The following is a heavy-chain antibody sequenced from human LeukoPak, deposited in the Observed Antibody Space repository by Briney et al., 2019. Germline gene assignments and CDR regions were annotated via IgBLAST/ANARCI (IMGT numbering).Heavy chain of an antibody. Sequence: PSETLSLNCNISSDSTITYYWSWILQSPGKGLEWIGYIYNSETINDNPSLKSLVTTSVDTSKNQFSLSLSSVTAADTAVYYCARWEVRLNAFEMWGQGTMVTVSS. D-gene: IGHD3-10*01. CDR1: SDSTITYY. CDR3: ARWEVRLNAFEM. V-gene: IGHV4-4*09. J-gene: IGHJ3*02. CDR2: IYNSETI.